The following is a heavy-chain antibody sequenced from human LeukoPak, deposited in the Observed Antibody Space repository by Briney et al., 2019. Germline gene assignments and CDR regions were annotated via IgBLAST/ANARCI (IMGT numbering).Heavy chain of an antibody. CDR3: ARESGREPFDL. CDR1: GYTFTGYY. CDR2: INPNGGGT. J-gene: IGHJ2*01. V-gene: IGHV1-2*06. Sequence: ASVKVSCKASGYTFTGYYMHWVRQAPGQGLEWMGRINPNGGGTDYAQKFQGRVTMTRDTSISTAYMELSRLRSDDTAVYYCARESGREPFDLWGRGTLVTVSS.